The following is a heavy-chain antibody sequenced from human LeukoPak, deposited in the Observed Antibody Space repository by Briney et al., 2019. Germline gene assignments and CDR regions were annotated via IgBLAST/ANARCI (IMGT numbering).Heavy chain of an antibody. CDR1: GFKFDDYA. CDR3: AKAHQWLVNVFDH. CDR2: ISWNTDRI. Sequence: PGRSLRLSCAASGFKFDDYAMHWFRQAPGKGLEWASGISWNTDRIGYVDSVKGRFTISRDDAKNSLYLQMNSLRDEDTALYYYAKAHQWLVNVFDHWGQGTLVTVSS. J-gene: IGHJ4*02. V-gene: IGHV3-9*01. D-gene: IGHD6-19*01.